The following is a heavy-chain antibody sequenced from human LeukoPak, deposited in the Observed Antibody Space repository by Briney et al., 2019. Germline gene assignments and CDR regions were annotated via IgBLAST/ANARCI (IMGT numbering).Heavy chain of an antibody. J-gene: IGHJ2*01. CDR1: GLIFSDHY. V-gene: IGHV3-72*01. Sequence: PGGSLRLSCALSGLIFSDHYLDWVRQAPGKGLEWVGRSRNKDNSYTTEYAASVKGRFTISRDDSKNSLYLQMNSLKTEDTAVYYCTKEAPPNWGLVLGYFDLWGRGTLVTVSS. CDR2: SRNKDNSYTT. CDR3: TKEAPPNWGLVLGYFDL. D-gene: IGHD7-27*01.